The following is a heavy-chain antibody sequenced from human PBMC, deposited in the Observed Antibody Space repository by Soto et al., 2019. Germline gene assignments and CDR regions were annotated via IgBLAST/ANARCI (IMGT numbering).Heavy chain of an antibody. CDR1: GFAFNTYA. CDR2: ISGSGDRT. Sequence: EVQLLESGGGLVQPGGSLRLSCAASGFAFNTYAMDWVRQAPGKGLEWVSSISGSGDRTYYADSVKGRFTISRDNSENTLYLEKNSLTAEDTAVYFCANSDRGGSGNSNFWGQGTLVTVSS. V-gene: IGHV3-23*01. J-gene: IGHJ4*02. CDR3: ANSDRGGSGNSNF. D-gene: IGHD3-10*01.